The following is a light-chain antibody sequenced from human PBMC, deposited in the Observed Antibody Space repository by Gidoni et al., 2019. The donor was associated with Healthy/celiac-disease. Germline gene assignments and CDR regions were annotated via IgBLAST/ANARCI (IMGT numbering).Light chain of an antibody. CDR2: GKN. Sequence: SSELTQDPDVSVALGQTVRITCQGDSLRRYYASWYQQKPGQAPVLVSYGKNNRPSGIPDRFSGSSSGNTASLTITGAQAEDEADYYCNSRDSSGNHLVFGGGTKLTVL. CDR1: SLRRYY. J-gene: IGLJ3*02. V-gene: IGLV3-19*01. CDR3: NSRDSSGNHLV.